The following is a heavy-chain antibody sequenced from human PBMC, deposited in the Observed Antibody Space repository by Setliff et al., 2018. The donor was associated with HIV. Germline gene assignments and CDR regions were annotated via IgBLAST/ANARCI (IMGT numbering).Heavy chain of an antibody. J-gene: IGHJ4*02. Sequence: ASVKVSCKASGYTFTNYGITWVRQAPGYGLEWMGWIGAKNDNTNYARQFQGRVTMTTDTSTNTVYMELRSLTSDDTAVYYCARPAATWDFDYWGQGTLVTVSS. CDR2: IGAKNDNT. CDR1: GYTFTNYG. CDR3: ARPAATWDFDY. V-gene: IGHV1-18*01. D-gene: IGHD2-2*01.